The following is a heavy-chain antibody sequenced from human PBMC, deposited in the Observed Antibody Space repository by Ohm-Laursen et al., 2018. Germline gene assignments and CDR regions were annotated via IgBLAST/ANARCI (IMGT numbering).Heavy chain of an antibody. J-gene: IGHJ4*02. CDR3: ARDVYGSGKSGDFDY. V-gene: IGHV3-48*03. CDR1: GFSFSSYE. D-gene: IGHD3-10*01. Sequence: SLRLSCAASGFSFSSYEMNWVRQAPGKGLEWVSHIISGGTITNYADSVKGRFTVSRDNAKNSLYLQMDSLRVEDTAVYYCARDVYGSGKSGDFDYWGQGTLVTVSS. CDR2: IISGGTIT.